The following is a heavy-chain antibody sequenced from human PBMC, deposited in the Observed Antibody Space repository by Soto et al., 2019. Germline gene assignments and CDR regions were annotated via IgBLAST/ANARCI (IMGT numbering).Heavy chain of an antibody. Sequence: GGSLRLSCAASGFTFSSYGMHWVRQAPGKGLEWVAVIWYDGSNKYYADSVKGRFTISRDNSKNTLYLQMNSLRAEDTAVYYCARDNSSVTGMYYGMDVWGQGTTVTVSS. J-gene: IGHJ6*02. CDR2: IWYDGSNK. CDR3: ARDNSSVTGMYYGMDV. CDR1: GFTFSSYG. D-gene: IGHD4-4*01. V-gene: IGHV3-33*01.